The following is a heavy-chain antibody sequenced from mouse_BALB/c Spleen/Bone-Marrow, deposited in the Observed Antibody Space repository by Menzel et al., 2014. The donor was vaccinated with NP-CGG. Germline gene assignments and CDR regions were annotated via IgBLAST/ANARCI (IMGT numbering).Heavy chain of an antibody. Sequence: VQLAESGAELVKPGASVKLSCKASGYTFTSFYMYWVKQRPGQGLEWIGGINPSNGGTNFNEKFKSKATLTLDKSSSPAYMQLSSLTSEDSAVYYCTRGSYGSSQYYFDYWGQGTTLTVSS. CDR2: INPSNGGT. CDR1: GYTFTSFY. V-gene: IGHV1S81*02. CDR3: TRGSYGSSQYYFDY. J-gene: IGHJ2*01. D-gene: IGHD1-1*01.